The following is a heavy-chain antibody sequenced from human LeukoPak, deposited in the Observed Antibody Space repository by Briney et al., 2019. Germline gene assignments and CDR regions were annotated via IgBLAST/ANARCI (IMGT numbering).Heavy chain of an antibody. D-gene: IGHD2-2*01. Sequence: PSETLSLTCTVSGGSISSSSYYWGWIRQPPGKGLEWIGSIYYSGSTYYNPSLKSRVTISVDTSKNQFSLKLSSVTAADTAVYYCARQDCSSTSCYHGDDYWGQGTLVTASS. J-gene: IGHJ4*02. V-gene: IGHV4-39*01. CDR2: IYYSGST. CDR3: ARQDCSSTSCYHGDDY. CDR1: GGSISSSSYY.